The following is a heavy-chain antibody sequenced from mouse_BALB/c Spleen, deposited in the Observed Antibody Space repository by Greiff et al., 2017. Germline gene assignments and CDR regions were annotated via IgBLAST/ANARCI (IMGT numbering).Heavy chain of an antibody. CDR1: GYTFTSYW. J-gene: IGHJ3*01. Sequence: VKVVESGADLAKPGASVKMSCKASGYTFTSYWMHWVKQRPGQGLEWIGYINPSTGYTEYNQKFKDKATLTADKSSSTAYMQLSSLTSEDSAVYYCARMITTTWFAYWGQGTLVTVSA. D-gene: IGHD2-4*01. CDR3: ARMITTTWFAY. V-gene: IGHV1-7*01. CDR2: INPSTGYT.